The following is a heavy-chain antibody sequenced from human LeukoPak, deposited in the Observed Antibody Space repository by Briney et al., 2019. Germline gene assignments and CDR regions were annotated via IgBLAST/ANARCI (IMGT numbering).Heavy chain of an antibody. V-gene: IGHV4-59*01. CDR2: IYYSGST. CDR3: ARGRDSPYYMDV. Sequence: SETLSLTCTVSGGSISSYYWSWIRQPPGKGLEWIGYIYYSGSTNYNPSLKSRVTISVDTSKNQFSLKLSSVTAADTAVYYCARGRDSPYYMDVWGKGTTVTVSS. J-gene: IGHJ6*03. CDR1: GGSISSYY.